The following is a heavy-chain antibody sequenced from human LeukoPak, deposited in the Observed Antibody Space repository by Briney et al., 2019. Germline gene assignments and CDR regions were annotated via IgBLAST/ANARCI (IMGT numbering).Heavy chain of an antibody. J-gene: IGHJ4*02. Sequence: PGGSLRLSCAASGYTFRSYAMQWVRQAPGKVLEWVSSISGDTTYINYADSVKGPFTISRDNAKNSLYLQMNSLRAEDTAVYYCARQKEYYASGFVDYWGQGTLVTVSS. CDR1: GYTFRSYA. CDR3: ARQKEYYASGFVDY. CDR2: ISGDTTYI. D-gene: IGHD3-10*01. V-gene: IGHV3-21*01.